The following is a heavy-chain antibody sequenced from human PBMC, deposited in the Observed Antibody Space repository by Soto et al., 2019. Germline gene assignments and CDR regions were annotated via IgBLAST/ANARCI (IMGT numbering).Heavy chain of an antibody. J-gene: IGHJ5*02. CDR1: GGSISSSSYY. D-gene: IGHD3-16*01. Sequence: PSETLSLTCTVSGGSISSSSYYWGWIRQPPGKGLEWIGSIYYSGSTYYNPSLKSRVTISVDTSKNQFSLKLSSVTAADTAVYYCARVVYDYIWGSLNWFDPWGQGTLVTVSS. CDR2: IYYSGST. CDR3: ARVVYDYIWGSLNWFDP. V-gene: IGHV4-39*07.